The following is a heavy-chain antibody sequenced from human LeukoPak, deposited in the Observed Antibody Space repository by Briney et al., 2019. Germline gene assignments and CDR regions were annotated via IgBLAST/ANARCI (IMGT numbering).Heavy chain of an antibody. V-gene: IGHV4-34*01. D-gene: IGHD6-13*01. Sequence: SETLSLTCAVYGGSFSGYYWSWIRQPPGKGLEWIGEINHSGSTNYNPSLKSRVTISVDTSKNQFSLKLSSVTAADTAVYYCARDRAPGEGKLVRFDYWGQGTLVTVSS. J-gene: IGHJ4*02. CDR1: GGSFSGYY. CDR3: ARDRAPGEGKLVRFDY. CDR2: INHSGST.